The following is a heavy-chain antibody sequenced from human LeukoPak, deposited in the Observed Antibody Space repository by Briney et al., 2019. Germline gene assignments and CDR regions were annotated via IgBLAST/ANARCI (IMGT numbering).Heavy chain of an antibody. CDR3: AKDQLGAFGGVDY. CDR1: GSTFSSYA. Sequence: GGSLRLSCAASGSTFSSYAMHWVRQAPGKGLEWVAVISYDGSNKYYADSVKGRFTISRDNSKNTLYLQMNSLSTEDTAVHYCAKDQLGAFGGVDYWGQGTLVTVSS. D-gene: IGHD3-16*01. J-gene: IGHJ4*02. V-gene: IGHV3-30-3*01. CDR2: ISYDGSNK.